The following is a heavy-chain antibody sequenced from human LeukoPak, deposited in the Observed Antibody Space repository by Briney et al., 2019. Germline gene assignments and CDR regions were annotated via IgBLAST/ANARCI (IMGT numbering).Heavy chain of an antibody. J-gene: IGHJ6*03. V-gene: IGHV3-23*01. Sequence: PGGSLRLSCAASGFTVSSNYMSWVRQAPGKGLEWVSAISGSGGSTYYADSVKGRFTISRDNSKNTLYLQMNSLRAEDTAVYYCAKIPIVVVPAAHLYYMDVWGKGTTVTVSS. D-gene: IGHD2-2*01. CDR1: GFTVSSNY. CDR3: AKIPIVVVPAAHLYYMDV. CDR2: ISGSGGST.